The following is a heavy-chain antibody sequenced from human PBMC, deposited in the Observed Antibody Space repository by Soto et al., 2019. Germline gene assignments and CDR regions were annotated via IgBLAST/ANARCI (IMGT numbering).Heavy chain of an antibody. CDR1: GFSFSNYA. CDR3: VRDDRWAFDF. V-gene: IGHV3-48*02. J-gene: IGHJ3*01. CDR2: ISIGSGSI. Sequence: EVQLVESGGGLVQPGGSRRVSCAASGFSFSNYAMNWVRQAPGKGPEWVSYISIGSGSIFYADSVKGRFTISRDDAKNSLYMQMNTLRDEDTVVYYCVRDDRWAFDFWGQGTMVTVSS. D-gene: IGHD3-22*01.